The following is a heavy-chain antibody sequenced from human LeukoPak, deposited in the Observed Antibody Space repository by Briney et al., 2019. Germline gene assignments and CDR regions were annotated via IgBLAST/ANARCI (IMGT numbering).Heavy chain of an antibody. CDR2: INHSGST. Sequence: SETLSLTCAVYGGSCSGYYWSWIRQPPGKGLEWIGEINHSGSTNYNPSLKSRVTISVDTSKNQFSLKLSSVTAADTAVYYCARKGGSWYDYYYYMDVWGKGTTVTVSS. CDR1: GGSCSGYY. D-gene: IGHD6-13*01. V-gene: IGHV4-34*01. CDR3: ARKGGSWYDYYYYMDV. J-gene: IGHJ6*03.